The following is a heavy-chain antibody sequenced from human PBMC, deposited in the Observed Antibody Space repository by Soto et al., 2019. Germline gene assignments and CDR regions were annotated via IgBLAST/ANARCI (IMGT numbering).Heavy chain of an antibody. J-gene: IGHJ3*02. CDR1: GFTFSSYA. CDR2: ISYDGSNK. CDR3: ARDLVGGRYGDYEEGAFDI. D-gene: IGHD4-17*01. Sequence: PGESLKISCAASGFTFSSYAMHWVRQAPGKGLEWVAVISYDGSNKYYADSVKGRFTISRDNSKNTLYLQMNSLRAEDTAVYYCARDLVGGRYGDYEEGAFDIWGQGTMVTVSS. V-gene: IGHV3-30-3*01.